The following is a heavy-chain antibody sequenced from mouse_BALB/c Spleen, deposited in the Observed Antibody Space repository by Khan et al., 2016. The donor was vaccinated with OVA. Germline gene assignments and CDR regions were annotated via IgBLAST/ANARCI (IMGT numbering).Heavy chain of an antibody. CDR3: ARSYGSWAMDY. Sequence: VQLMESGPSLVKPSQTLSLTCSVTGDSITSGFWNWIRKFPGNKFEYMGYVTYSGNTYYNPSLKSRISITRDTSKSQYYLQLNSVTTEDTATYFCARSYGSWAMDYWGQGTSVTVSS. D-gene: IGHD1-1*01. J-gene: IGHJ4*01. V-gene: IGHV3-8*02. CDR1: GDSITSGF. CDR2: VTYSGNT.